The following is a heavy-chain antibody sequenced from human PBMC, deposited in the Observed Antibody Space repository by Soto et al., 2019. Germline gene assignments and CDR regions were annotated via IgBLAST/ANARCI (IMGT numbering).Heavy chain of an antibody. CDR2: ISGSGGST. V-gene: IGHV3-23*01. D-gene: IGHD3-3*01. CDR3: AKNANYDFSSGYHYGMDV. Sequence: GGSLRLSCAASGFTFSSYAMSWVRQAPGKGLEWASAISGSGGSTYYADSVKGRFTISRDNSKNTLYLQMNSLRGEDTAVYYCAKNANYDFSSGYHYGMDVWDQGTTGTVPS. J-gene: IGHJ6*02. CDR1: GFTFSSYA.